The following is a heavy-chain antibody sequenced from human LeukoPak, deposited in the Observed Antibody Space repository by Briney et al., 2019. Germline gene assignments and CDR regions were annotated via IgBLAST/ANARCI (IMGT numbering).Heavy chain of an antibody. Sequence: PSETLSLTCAVYGGSFSGYYWSWIRQPPGKGLEWIGEINHSGSTNYNPSLKSRVTISVDTSKNRFSLKLSSVTAADTAVYYCARVTGAFDYWGQGTLVTVSS. CDR2: INHSGST. D-gene: IGHD3-9*01. J-gene: IGHJ4*02. CDR1: GGSFSGYY. CDR3: ARVTGAFDY. V-gene: IGHV4-34*01.